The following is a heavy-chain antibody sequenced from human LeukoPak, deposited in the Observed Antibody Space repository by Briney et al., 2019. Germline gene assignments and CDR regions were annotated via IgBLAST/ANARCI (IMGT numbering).Heavy chain of an antibody. V-gene: IGHV3-30*02. CDR3: ARDRMAGDYFDY. J-gene: IGHJ4*02. D-gene: IGHD3-10*01. CDR2: IRYDGSNK. CDR1: GFTFSSYG. Sequence: GGSLRLSCAASGFTFSSYGMHWVRQAPGKGLEWVAFIRYDGSNKYYADSVKGRFTISRDNSKNTLYLQMNSLRAEDTAVYYCARDRMAGDYFDYWGQGTLVTVSS.